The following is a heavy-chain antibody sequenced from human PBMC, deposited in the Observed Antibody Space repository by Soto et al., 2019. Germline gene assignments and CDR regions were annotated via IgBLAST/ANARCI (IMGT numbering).Heavy chain of an antibody. V-gene: IGHV1-46*01. CDR1: GDTFTDYY. Sequence: QVQLMQSGAEVKKPGASVKVSCKAAGDTFTDYYIHWLRQAPGQGLEWLGTVNPSGGHTTYAQHFLGRVTVTRDTSTSTLYMELTSLTSDDTAIYYCARGEHVVVVTAALDYAGQGNLVSVSS. D-gene: IGHD2-21*02. CDR3: ARGEHVVVVTAALDY. J-gene: IGHJ4*02. CDR2: VNPSGGHT.